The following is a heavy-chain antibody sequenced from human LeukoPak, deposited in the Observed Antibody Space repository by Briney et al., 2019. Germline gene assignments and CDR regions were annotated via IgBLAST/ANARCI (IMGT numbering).Heavy chain of an antibody. V-gene: IGHV1-2*02. CDR3: AREGHSYGMVYSYYGMDV. D-gene: IGHD5-18*01. J-gene: IGHJ6*02. CDR2: INPNSGGT. Sequence: ASVKVSCKASGYTFTGYYMHWVREAPGQGLEWMGWINPNSGGTNYAQKFQGRVTMTRDTSISTAYMELSRLRSDDTAVYYCAREGHSYGMVYSYYGMDVWGQGTTVTVSS. CDR1: GYTFTGYY.